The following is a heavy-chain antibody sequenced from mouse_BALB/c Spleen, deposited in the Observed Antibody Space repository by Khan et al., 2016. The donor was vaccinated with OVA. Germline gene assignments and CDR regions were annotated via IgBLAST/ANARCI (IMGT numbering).Heavy chain of an antibody. D-gene: IGHD3-1*01. J-gene: IGHJ4*01. V-gene: IGHV14-3*02. CDR3: ATFGVYAMDY. CDR1: GFHIKDTY. Sequence: EVQLQQSGAELVKPGASVKLSCTASGFHIKDTYMHWVKQRPEQGLEWIGTIDPANGNTNYDPKFQGKATITTDTSSNTAYLQLSSLTSEDTAVYYCATFGVYAMDYWGQGTSVTVSS. CDR2: IDPANGNT.